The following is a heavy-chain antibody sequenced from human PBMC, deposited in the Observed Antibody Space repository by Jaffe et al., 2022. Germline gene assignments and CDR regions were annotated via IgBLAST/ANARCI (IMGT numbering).Heavy chain of an antibody. CDR2: IIPILGIA. Sequence: QVQLVQSGAEVKKPGSSVKVSCKASGGTFSSYTISWVRQAPGQGLEWMGRIIPILGIANYAQKFQGRVTITADKSTSTAYMELSSLRSEDTAVYYCARDRGARYYGSGSYGDYWGQGTLVTVSS. V-gene: IGHV1-69*08. CDR3: ARDRGARYYGSGSYGDY. CDR1: GGTFSSYT. D-gene: IGHD3-10*01. J-gene: IGHJ4*02.